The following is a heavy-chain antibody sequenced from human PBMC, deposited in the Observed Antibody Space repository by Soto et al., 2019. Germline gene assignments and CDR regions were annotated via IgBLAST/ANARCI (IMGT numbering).Heavy chain of an antibody. D-gene: IGHD3-22*01. CDR1: GFAVSSNY. J-gene: IGHJ4*02. Sequence: PGGSLRLSCAASGFAVSSNYMSWVRQAPGKGLEWVSVIFSGGDTYSADSVKGRFTMSRDSSKTTLYLQMNSLRAEDTAVYYCAKELHDSSGSTMYLFASWGPGTLVTVSS. CDR2: IFSGGDT. V-gene: IGHV3-53*01. CDR3: AKELHDSSGSTMYLFAS.